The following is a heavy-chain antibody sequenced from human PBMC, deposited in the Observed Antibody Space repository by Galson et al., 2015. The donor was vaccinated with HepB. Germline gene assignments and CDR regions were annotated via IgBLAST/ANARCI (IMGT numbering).Heavy chain of an antibody. J-gene: IGHJ6*02. CDR2: IIPIFGTA. D-gene: IGHD3-10*01. CDR3: AREFPTGYYYGSGSYVGPAPMDV. V-gene: IGHV1-69*13. Sequence: SVKVSCKASGGTFSSYAISWVRQAPGQGLEWMGGIIPIFGTANYAQKFQGRVTITADESTSTAYMELSSLRSEDTAVYYCAREFPTGYYYGSGSYVGPAPMDVWGQGTTVTVSS. CDR1: GGTFSSYA.